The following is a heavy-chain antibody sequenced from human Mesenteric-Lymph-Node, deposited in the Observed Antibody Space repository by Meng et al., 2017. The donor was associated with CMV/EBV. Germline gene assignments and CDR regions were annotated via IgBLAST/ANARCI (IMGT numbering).Heavy chain of an antibody. Sequence: LSLTCAASGFTFSNYDMHWVRQAPGKGLEWVAFIRYDGSNKFYADSVKGRFTISRDNSKITLYLQMNSLRAEDTAVYYCAKRLRRGDQISHYYGMDVWGQGTTVTVSS. D-gene: IGHD5-12*01. V-gene: IGHV3-30*02. CDR2: IRYDGSNK. CDR3: AKRLRRGDQISHYYGMDV. CDR1: GFTFSNYD. J-gene: IGHJ6*02.